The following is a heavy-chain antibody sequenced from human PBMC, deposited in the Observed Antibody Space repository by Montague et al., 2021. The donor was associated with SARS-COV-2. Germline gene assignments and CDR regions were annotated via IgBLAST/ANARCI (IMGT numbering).Heavy chain of an antibody. CDR2: IKQDGSEK. V-gene: IGHV3-7*01. CDR3: ARDSFFVGDSSADYYYGMDV. J-gene: IGHJ6*02. D-gene: IGHD3-22*01. Sequence: SLRLSCAASGFTFSSYWMSWVRQAPGKGLEWVANIKQDGSEKYYVDSVKGRFTISRDNAKNSLYLQMNSLRAEDTAVYYCARDSFFVGDSSADYYYGMDVWGQGTTVNVSS. CDR1: GFTFSSYW.